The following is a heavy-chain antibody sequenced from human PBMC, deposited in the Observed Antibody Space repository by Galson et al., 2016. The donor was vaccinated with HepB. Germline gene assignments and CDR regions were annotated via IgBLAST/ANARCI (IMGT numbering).Heavy chain of an antibody. J-gene: IGHJ4*02. Sequence: SLRLSCATSGFTFNTYPMHWVRQAPGKGLEWLAVISYDAANQYYADSVKGRFTISRDDSKSTLYLQMNSLRVEDTAVYYCARDGSRYASGYCHYYFDHGGQGTLVTVAS. CDR2: ISYDAANQ. V-gene: IGHV3-30*04. CDR1: GFTFNTYP. CDR3: ARDGSRYASGYCHYYFDH. D-gene: IGHD5-12*01.